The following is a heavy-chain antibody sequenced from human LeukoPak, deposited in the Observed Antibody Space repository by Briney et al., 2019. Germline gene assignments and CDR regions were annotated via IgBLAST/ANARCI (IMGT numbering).Heavy chain of an antibody. CDR2: IYDSGST. J-gene: IGHJ4*02. Sequence: SETLSLTCTVSGGSIRSYHWSWIRQPPGKRLEWIGYIYDSGSTNHNPSLKSRVTISIDTSKNQFSLKLSSVTAADTAVHYCAREEYCGGDCYSGFDYWGQGTLVTVSS. CDR3: AREEYCGGDCYSGFDY. V-gene: IGHV4-59*01. CDR1: GGSIRSYH. D-gene: IGHD2-21*02.